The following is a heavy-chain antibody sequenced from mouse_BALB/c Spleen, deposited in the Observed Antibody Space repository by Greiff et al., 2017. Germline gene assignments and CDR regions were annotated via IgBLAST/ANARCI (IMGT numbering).Heavy chain of an antibody. J-gene: IGHJ4*01. D-gene: IGHD2-10*02. CDR2: IWAGGST. Sequence: VRLQQSGPGLVAPSQSLSITCTVSGFSLTSYGVHWVRQPPGKGLEWLGVIWAGGSTNYNSALMSRLSISKDNSKSQVFLKMNSLQTDDTAMYYCARDPYGLTGAMDYWGQGTSVTVSS. CDR3: ARDPYGLTGAMDY. V-gene: IGHV2-9*02. CDR1: GFSLTSYG.